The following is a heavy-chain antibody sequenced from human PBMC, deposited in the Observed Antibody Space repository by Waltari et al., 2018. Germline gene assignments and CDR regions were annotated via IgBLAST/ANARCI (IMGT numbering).Heavy chain of an antibody. CDR3: AKADYGGNFDAFDI. V-gene: IGHV3-33*06. CDR2: IWYDGSNK. Sequence: QVQLVESGGGVVQPVRSLRLSCAASGFTFSSYGMHWVRQAPGKGLEWVAVIWYDGSNKYYADSVKGRFTISRDNSKNTLYLQMNSLRAEDTAVYYCAKADYGGNFDAFDIWGQGTMVTVSS. CDR1: GFTFSSYG. D-gene: IGHD4-17*01. J-gene: IGHJ3*02.